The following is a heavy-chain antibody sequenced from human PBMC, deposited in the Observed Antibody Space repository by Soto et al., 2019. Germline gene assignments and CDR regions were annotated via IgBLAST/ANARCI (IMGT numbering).Heavy chain of an antibody. CDR1: GYTFTGYY. CDR2: INPNSGGT. Sequence: SSVKVSCKASGYTFTGYYMHWVRQAPGQGLEWMGWINPNSGGTNYAQKFQGRVTMTRDTSISTAYMELSRLRSDDTAVDYCARTGDIYCSSTSCYEDYYYYGMDVWGQGTTVTASS. J-gene: IGHJ6*02. D-gene: IGHD2-2*01. CDR3: ARTGDIYCSSTSCYEDYYYYGMDV. V-gene: IGHV1-2*02.